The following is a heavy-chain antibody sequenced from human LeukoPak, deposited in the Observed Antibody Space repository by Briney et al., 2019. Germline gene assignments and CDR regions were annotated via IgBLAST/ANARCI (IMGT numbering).Heavy chain of an antibody. CDR3: ARHESGYCSGGSCYPLWYYYYGMDV. J-gene: IGHJ6*02. V-gene: IGHV4-59*08. CDR2: IYYSGST. CDR1: GGSISSYY. D-gene: IGHD2-15*01. Sequence: PSETLSLTCTVSGGSISSYYWSWIRQPPGKGLEWIGYIYYSGSTNYNPSLKSRVTISVDTSKNQFSLKLSSVTAADTAVYYCARHESGYCSGGSCYPLWYYYYGMDVWGQGTTVTVSS.